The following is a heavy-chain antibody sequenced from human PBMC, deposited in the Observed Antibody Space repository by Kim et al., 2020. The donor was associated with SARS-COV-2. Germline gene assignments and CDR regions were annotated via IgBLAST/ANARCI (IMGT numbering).Heavy chain of an antibody. Sequence: SETLSLTCAVYGGSFSGYYWSWIRQPPGKGLEWIGEINHSGSTNYNPSLKSRVTISVDTSKNQFSLKLSSVTAADTAVYYCARGPPHIAAAGTFDYWGQGTLVTVSS. CDR3: ARGPPHIAAAGTFDY. J-gene: IGHJ4*02. CDR1: GGSFSGYY. CDR2: INHSGST. V-gene: IGHV4-34*01. D-gene: IGHD6-13*01.